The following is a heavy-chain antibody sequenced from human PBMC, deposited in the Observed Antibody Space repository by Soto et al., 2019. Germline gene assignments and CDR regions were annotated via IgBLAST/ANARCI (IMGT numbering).Heavy chain of an antibody. D-gene: IGHD1-26*01. CDR3: ARTEPSASFDY. J-gene: IGHJ4*02. V-gene: IGHV4-30-4*01. Sequence: QVHLQESGPGLVKPSQTLSLTCTVSGGSITSGDYYWSWIRQPPGKGLEWIGYIYYSGNTYYNPSLKSRVTISVDTSKNQFSLKLTSVTAADPAVYYCARTEPSASFDYWGQGTLVTVSS. CDR1: GGSITSGDYY. CDR2: IYYSGNT.